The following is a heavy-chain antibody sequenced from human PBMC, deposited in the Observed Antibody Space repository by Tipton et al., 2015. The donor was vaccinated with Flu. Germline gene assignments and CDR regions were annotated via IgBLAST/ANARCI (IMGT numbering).Heavy chain of an antibody. CDR2: ISYDGSNK. CDR3: ARDAGYDFWSGYYRRDFYGMDV. Sequence: SLRLSCAASGFTFSSYAMHWVRQAPGKGLEWVAVISYDGSNKYYADSVKGRFTISRDNSKNTLYLQMNSLRAEDTAVYCCARDAGYDFWSGYYRRDFYGMDVWGQGP. J-gene: IGHJ6*02. CDR1: GFTFSSYA. D-gene: IGHD3-3*01. V-gene: IGHV3-30-3*01.